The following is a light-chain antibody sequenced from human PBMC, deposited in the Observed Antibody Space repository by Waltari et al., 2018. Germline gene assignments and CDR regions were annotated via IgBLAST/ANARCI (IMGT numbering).Light chain of an antibody. V-gene: IGKV3-15*01. Sequence: EIVMTQSPATLSVSPGERATLSCRASQSVSSNLAWYQQKPGQAPSLLIYGASTRATRIPARFSGSGSGTEFTLTISSLQSEDFAVYYCQQYNNCPPETFGQGTKLEIK. CDR2: GAS. CDR1: QSVSSN. J-gene: IGKJ2*01. CDR3: QQYNNCPPET.